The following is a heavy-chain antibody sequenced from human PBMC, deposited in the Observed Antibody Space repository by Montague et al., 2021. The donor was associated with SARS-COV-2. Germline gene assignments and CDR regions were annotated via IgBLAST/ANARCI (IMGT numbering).Heavy chain of an antibody. CDR3: ARGTRVVGITPGFRY. CDR2: IDHSGNT. V-gene: IGHV4-34*01. J-gene: IGHJ4*02. Sequence: SETLSLNCAVYRGSFHIFSWGWVRQSPGKGMEWIGEIDHSGNTKYNPSIESRVTISVDTSKNPFSLNLTSVTAADTAMYYCARGTRVVGITPGFRYWGQGTRGAVSS. CDR1: RGSFHIFS. D-gene: IGHD3-22*01.